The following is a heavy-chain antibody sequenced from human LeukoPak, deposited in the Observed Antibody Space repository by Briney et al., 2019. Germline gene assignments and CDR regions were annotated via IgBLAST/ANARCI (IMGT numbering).Heavy chain of an antibody. CDR2: IIPIFGTA. J-gene: IGHJ4*02. CDR3: ARDGTNWNAGAY. CDR1: GGTFSSYA. V-gene: IGHV1-69*13. Sequence: SVKVSCKASGGTFSSYAISWVRQAPGQGLEWMGGIIPIFGTANHAQKFQGRVTITADESTSTAYMELSSLRSEDTAVYYCARDGTNWNAGAYWGQGTLVTVSS. D-gene: IGHD1-1*01.